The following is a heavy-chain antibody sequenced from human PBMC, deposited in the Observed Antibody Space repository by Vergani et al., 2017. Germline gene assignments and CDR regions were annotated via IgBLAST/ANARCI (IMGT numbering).Heavy chain of an antibody. V-gene: IGHV4-61*02. CDR1: GGSISSGSYY. CDR2: IYTSGST. Sequence: QVQLQESGPGLVKPSQTLSLTCTVSGGSISSGSYYWSWIRQPAGKGLEWIGRIYTSGSTNYNPSLKSRVTISVDTSKNQFSLKLSSVTAADTAVYYCARVWGDYGDLHFDYWGQGTLVTVSS. D-gene: IGHD4-17*01. J-gene: IGHJ4*02. CDR3: ARVWGDYGDLHFDY.